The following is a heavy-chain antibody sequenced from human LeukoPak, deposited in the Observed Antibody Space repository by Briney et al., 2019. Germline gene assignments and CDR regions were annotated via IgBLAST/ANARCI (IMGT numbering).Heavy chain of an antibody. V-gene: IGHV4-34*11. J-gene: IGHJ6*03. Sequence: SETLSLTCAVYGGSFSGYYWSWIRQPPGKGLEWMGYIYYSGSTNYNPSLKSRVTILVDTSKNQFSLKLSSVTAADTAVYFCARDWGVGGRPGYMDVWGKGTTVTVSS. CDR3: ARDWGVGGRPGYMDV. CDR1: GGSFSGYY. D-gene: IGHD6-6*01. CDR2: IYYSGST.